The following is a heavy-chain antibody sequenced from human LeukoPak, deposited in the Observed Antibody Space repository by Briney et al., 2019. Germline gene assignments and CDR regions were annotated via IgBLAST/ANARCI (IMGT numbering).Heavy chain of an antibody. J-gene: IGHJ5*02. V-gene: IGHV4-31*03. CDR1: GGSISSGGYY. Sequence: SGTLSLTCTVSGGSISSGGYYWSWIRQHPGKGLEWIGYIYYSGSTYYNPSLKSRVTISVDTSKNQFSLKLSSVTAADTAVYYCARDGGGGLNWFDPWGQGTLVTVSS. D-gene: IGHD2-21*01. CDR2: IYYSGST. CDR3: ARDGGGGLNWFDP.